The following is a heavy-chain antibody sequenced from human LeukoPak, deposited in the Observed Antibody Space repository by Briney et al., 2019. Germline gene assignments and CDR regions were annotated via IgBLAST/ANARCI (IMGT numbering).Heavy chain of an antibody. CDR1: GGSISSSYY. CDR2: IYYSGST. V-gene: IGHV4-39*01. Sequence: SETLSLTCTVSGGSISSSYYWGWIRQPPGKGLEWIGSIYYSGSTYYNPSLKSRVTISVDTSKNQFSLKLSSVTAADTAVYYCARSSELTTFDYWGQGTLVTVSS. J-gene: IGHJ4*02. CDR3: ARSSELTTFDY. D-gene: IGHD4-17*01.